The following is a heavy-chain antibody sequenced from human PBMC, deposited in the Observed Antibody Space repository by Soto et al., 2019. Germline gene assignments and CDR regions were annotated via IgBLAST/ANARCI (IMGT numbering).Heavy chain of an antibody. Sequence: SLTCTVSGGSISSGDYYWSWIRQPPGKGLEWIGYIYYSGSTYYNPSLKSRVTISVDTSKNQFSLKLSSVTAADTAVYYCARVAARYLNYYYYGMDVWGQGTTVTVSS. CDR3: ARVAARYLNYYYYGMDV. CDR1: GGSISSGDYY. D-gene: IGHD2-15*01. J-gene: IGHJ6*02. V-gene: IGHV4-30-4*01. CDR2: IYYSGST.